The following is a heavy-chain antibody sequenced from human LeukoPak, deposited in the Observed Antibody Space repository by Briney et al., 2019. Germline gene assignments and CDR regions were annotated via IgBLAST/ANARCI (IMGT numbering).Heavy chain of an antibody. CDR1: GDSVSSNSAA. J-gene: IGHJ4*02. CDR3: AREPGGGYSSSWDFDY. Sequence: SQTLSLTCAIFGDSVSSNSAAWNWIRQSPSRGLEWLGRTYYRSKWYNDYAVSVKSRITINPDTSKNQFSLQLNSVTPEDTAVYHCAREPGGGYSSSWDFDYWGQGTLVTVSS. D-gene: IGHD6-13*01. V-gene: IGHV6-1*01. CDR2: TYYRSKWYN.